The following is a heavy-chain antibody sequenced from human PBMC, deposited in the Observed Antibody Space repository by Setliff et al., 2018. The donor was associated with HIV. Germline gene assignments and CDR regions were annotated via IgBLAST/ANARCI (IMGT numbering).Heavy chain of an antibody. Sequence: PGASLKISCKASGFDFTKYWIGWVRQMPGKGLEWMGIVYGGDSDTRYHPSFEGQVTMSADRSITTAYLQWSRLKASDTAMYYCATLTNFDHWGQGTLVTVSS. CDR3: ATLTNFDH. CDR1: GFDFTKYW. CDR2: VYGGDSDT. D-gene: IGHD7-27*01. V-gene: IGHV5-51*01. J-gene: IGHJ4*02.